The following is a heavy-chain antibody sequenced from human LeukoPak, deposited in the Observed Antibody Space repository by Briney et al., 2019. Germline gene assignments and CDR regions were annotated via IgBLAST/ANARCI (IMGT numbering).Heavy chain of an antibody. J-gene: IGHJ5*02. D-gene: IGHD6-13*01. CDR1: GYTFTSYY. Sequence: GASVKVSCKASGYTFTSYYMHWVRQAPGQGLEWMGWISAYNGNTNYAQKLQGRVTMTTDTSTSTAYMELRSLRSDDTAVYYCARPGIAAAGTDNWFDPWGQGTLVTVSS. CDR3: ARPGIAAAGTDNWFDP. CDR2: ISAYNGNT. V-gene: IGHV1-18*04.